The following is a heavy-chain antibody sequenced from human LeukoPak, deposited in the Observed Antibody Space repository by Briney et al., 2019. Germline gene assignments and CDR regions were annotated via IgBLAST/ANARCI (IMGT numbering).Heavy chain of an antibody. J-gene: IGHJ4*02. CDR1: GYTFTGYY. CDR2: INPNSGGT. D-gene: IGHD1-1*01. CDR3: ARWPGTFDY. Sequence: ASVKVSCKASGYTFTGYYMHWVRQAPGQGLEWMGWINPNSGGTNYAQKFQGRVTMTRDTSTSTVYMELSSLRAEDTAVYYCARWPGTFDYWGQGTLVTVSS. V-gene: IGHV1-2*02.